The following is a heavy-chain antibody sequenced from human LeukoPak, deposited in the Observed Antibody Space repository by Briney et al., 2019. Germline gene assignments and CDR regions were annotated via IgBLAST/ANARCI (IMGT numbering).Heavy chain of an antibody. J-gene: IGHJ4*02. D-gene: IGHD2-15*01. CDR3: ASLSQRYSNDYAWDC. V-gene: IGHV3-7*01. CDR2: IKQDGSEK. Sequence: PGGSLRLSCAASGFTFSANWMSWVRQVPGKGLEWVGNIKQDGSEKYYVDSVKGRFTISRDNAKNSLFLQMNSLRAEDTAVYYCASLSQRYSNDYAWDCWGQGTLVTVSS. CDR1: GFTFSANW.